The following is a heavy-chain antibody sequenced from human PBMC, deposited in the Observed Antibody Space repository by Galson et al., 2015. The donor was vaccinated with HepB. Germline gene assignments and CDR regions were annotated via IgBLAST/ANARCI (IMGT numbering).Heavy chain of an antibody. V-gene: IGHV3-48*02. CDR2: ISSSSSTI. CDR3: ARERPILGYDSSGYG. D-gene: IGHD3-22*01. Sequence: SLRLSCAASGFTFSSYSMNWVRQAPGKGLEWVSYISSSSSTIYYADSVKGRFTISRDNAKNSLYLQMNSLRDEDTAVYYCARERPILGYDSSGYGWGQGTLVTVSS. CDR1: GFTFSSYS. J-gene: IGHJ4*02.